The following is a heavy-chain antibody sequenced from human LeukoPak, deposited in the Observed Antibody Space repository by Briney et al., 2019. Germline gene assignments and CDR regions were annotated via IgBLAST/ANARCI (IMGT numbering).Heavy chain of an antibody. J-gene: IGHJ4*02. CDR3: ASTRSNAGGFDY. CDR1: GYTFTGYD. Sequence: GASVKVSCKASGYTFTGYDINWVRQATGQGPEWMGWMNPYSGNTVYAQKFEGRVTMTRDNSVTTAYMELRSLRSEDTAVYYCASTRSNAGGFDYWGQGTLVTVSS. CDR2: MNPYSGNT. V-gene: IGHV1-8*01.